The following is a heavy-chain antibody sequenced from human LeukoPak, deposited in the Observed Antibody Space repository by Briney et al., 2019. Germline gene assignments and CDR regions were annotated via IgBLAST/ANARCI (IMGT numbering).Heavy chain of an antibody. D-gene: IGHD3-16*01. CDR1: GGSISSSSYY. V-gene: IGHV4-39*07. CDR2: IYYSGST. Sequence: KPSETLSLTCTVSGGSISSSSYYWGWIRQPPGKGLEWIGSIYYSGSTYYNPSLKSRVTISVDTSKNQFSLKLSSVTAADTAVYYCASSQGLRLGEKGDLGYWGQGTLVTVSS. CDR3: ASSQGLRLGEKGDLGY. J-gene: IGHJ4*02.